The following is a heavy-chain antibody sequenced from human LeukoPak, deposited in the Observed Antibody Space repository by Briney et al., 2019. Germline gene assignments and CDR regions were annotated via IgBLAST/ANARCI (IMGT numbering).Heavy chain of an antibody. V-gene: IGHV3-9*01. D-gene: IGHD4-23*01. CDR3: AKDKGGNSRYYYYYYGMDV. CDR2: ISRNSVSI. Sequence: GRSLRLSCAASAFTFDDYAMHWVRQAPGKGLEWVSGISRNSVSIGYADFVKGRFTISRDNAKNSLYLQMNSLSAEDTALYYCAKDKGGNSRYYYYYYGMDVWGQGTTVTVSS. J-gene: IGHJ6*02. CDR1: AFTFDDYA.